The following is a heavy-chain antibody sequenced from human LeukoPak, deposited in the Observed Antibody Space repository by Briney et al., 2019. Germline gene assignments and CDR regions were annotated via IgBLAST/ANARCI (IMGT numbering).Heavy chain of an antibody. CDR2: ISGSGGST. V-gene: IGHV3-23*01. J-gene: IGHJ4*02. Sequence: GGSLRLSCAASGFTFITYAMSWVRQAPEKGLEWVSVISGSGGSTYYADSVKGRFTISRDNSKNTVYLQMNSLRAEDTAVYYCGKDRRPGIAVAGTTDYWGQGTLVTVSS. CDR1: GFTFITYA. CDR3: GKDRRPGIAVAGTTDY. D-gene: IGHD6-19*01.